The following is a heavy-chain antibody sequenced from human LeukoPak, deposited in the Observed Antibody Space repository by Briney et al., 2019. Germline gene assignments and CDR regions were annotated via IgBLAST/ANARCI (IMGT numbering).Heavy chain of an antibody. J-gene: IGHJ4*02. CDR3: ARGINYNDRSGYDY. CDR1: GYSFPSYW. D-gene: IGHD3-22*01. V-gene: IGHV5-51*01. CDR2: IYPGDSDT. Sequence: GESLKISCKGSGYSFPSYWIAWVRQMPGKGPEWMGIIYPGDSDTRYSPSFQGLVTIPADKSISTAYLQWSSLKASDTAMYYCARGINYNDRSGYDYWGQGTLVTVSS.